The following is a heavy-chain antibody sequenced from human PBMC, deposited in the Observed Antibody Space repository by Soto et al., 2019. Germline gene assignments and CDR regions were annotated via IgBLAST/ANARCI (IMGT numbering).Heavy chain of an antibody. Sequence: GASVKVSCKASGYTFTSYGISWVRQAPGQGLEWMGWISAYNGNTNYAQKLQGRVTMTTDTSTSTAYMELRSLRSDDTAVYYCARLNSSGWHAGFYYYGMDVWGQGATVTVSS. J-gene: IGHJ6*02. CDR3: ARLNSSGWHAGFYYYGMDV. V-gene: IGHV1-18*04. CDR1: GYTFTSYG. CDR2: ISAYNGNT. D-gene: IGHD6-19*01.